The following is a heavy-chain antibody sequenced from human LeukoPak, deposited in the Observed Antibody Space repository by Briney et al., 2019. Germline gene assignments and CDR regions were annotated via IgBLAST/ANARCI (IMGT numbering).Heavy chain of an antibody. CDR1: GFSFGDKY. Sequence: PGGSLRLSCAPSGFSFGDKYMAWVRQAPGKGLEWVSVIYSGTTTYYADSVKGRFTISRDNAKNSLYLQMNSLRAEDTAVYYCAREGIFDYWGQGTLVTVSS. J-gene: IGHJ4*02. CDR3: AREGIFDY. D-gene: IGHD3-10*01. CDR2: IYSGTTT. V-gene: IGHV3-69-1*01.